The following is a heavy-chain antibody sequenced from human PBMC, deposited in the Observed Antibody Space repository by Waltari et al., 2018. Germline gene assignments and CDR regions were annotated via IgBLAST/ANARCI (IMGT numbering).Heavy chain of an antibody. CDR3: ARVSQGTASESDY. CDR2: ISISSTTI. CDR1: GFKFSSYN. J-gene: IGHJ4*02. D-gene: IGHD2-21*02. Sequence: VQLLESGGGLAQPGGSLLLSCAASGFKFSSYNMNWVRQAPGKGLEWLSYISISSTTIYYADSVKGRFAISRDNAKNSLYLQMHSLRAEDTAVYYCARVSQGTASESDYWGQGTLVTVSS. V-gene: IGHV3-48*01.